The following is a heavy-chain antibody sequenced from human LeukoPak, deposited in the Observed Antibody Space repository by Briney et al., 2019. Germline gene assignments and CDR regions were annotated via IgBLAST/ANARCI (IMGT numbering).Heavy chain of an antibody. Sequence: PSQTLSLTCTVSGGSVSSGSYYWTWIRQTAGKGLEWIGRIYFSGTINYNPSLNSRVTISLDTSKNQFSLKLSSVSAADTAVYYCARGRTADYYQYYMDVWGTGTTVTVSS. D-gene: IGHD5-18*01. CDR2: IYFSGTI. CDR3: ARGRTADYYQYYMDV. V-gene: IGHV4-61*02. J-gene: IGHJ6*03. CDR1: GGSVSSGSYY.